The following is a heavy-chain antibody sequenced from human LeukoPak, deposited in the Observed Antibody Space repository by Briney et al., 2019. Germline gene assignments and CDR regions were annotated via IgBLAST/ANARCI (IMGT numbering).Heavy chain of an antibody. CDR2: ISGSGGST. V-gene: IGHV3-23*01. CDR3: AKDRGGDIVVVPAAPGAFDI. Sequence: GGSLRLSCAASGFTFSSYAMSWVRQAPGKGLEWVSAISGSGGSTYYADSVKGRFTISRDNSKNTLYLQMNSLRAGDTAVYDCAKDRGGDIVVVPAAPGAFDIWGQGTMVTVAS. CDR1: GFTFSSYA. D-gene: IGHD2-2*01. J-gene: IGHJ3*02.